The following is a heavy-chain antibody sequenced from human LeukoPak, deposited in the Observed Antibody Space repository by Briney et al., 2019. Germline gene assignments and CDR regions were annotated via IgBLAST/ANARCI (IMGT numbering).Heavy chain of an antibody. CDR1: GLTFSSYA. Sequence: GGSLRLSCAASGLTFSSYAMSWVRQAPGKGLEWVSVISGSGGSTYYADSVKGRFTISRDNSKNTLYLQMNSLRAEDTAVYYCAKDDYYDTSGYRDWGQGTLVTVPS. D-gene: IGHD3-22*01. CDR3: AKDDYYDTSGYRD. V-gene: IGHV3-23*01. CDR2: ISGSGGST. J-gene: IGHJ4*02.